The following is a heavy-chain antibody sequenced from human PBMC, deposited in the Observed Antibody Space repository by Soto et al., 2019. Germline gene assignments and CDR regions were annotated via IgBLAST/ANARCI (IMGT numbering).Heavy chain of an antibody. J-gene: IGHJ4*02. V-gene: IGHV4-30-4*01. CDR1: GGSISSGDYY. CDR2: IYYSGST. CDR3: ARRGVGWDFDY. Sequence: QVQLQESGPGLVKPSQTLSLTCTVSGGSISSGDYYWSWIRQPPGKGLEWIGYIYYSGSTYYNPSLKSXXTXSXXTSQNQFSLKLSSVTAADTAVYYCARRGVGWDFDYWGQGTLVTVSS. D-gene: IGHD1-26*01.